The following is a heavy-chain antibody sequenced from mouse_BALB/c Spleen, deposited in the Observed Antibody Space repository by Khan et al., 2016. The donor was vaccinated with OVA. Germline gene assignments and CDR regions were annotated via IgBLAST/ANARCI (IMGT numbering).Heavy chain of an antibody. D-gene: IGHD1-1*01. Sequence: QVQLKQSGAELVRPGSSVKISCKASGYTFSSSWMNWVKQRPGQGLEWIGQIYPGNDETNYNGKFKGKATLTADKSSRTAYMQLTSLTSEDSAVYFCARYYGSRFAYWGQGTLVTVSA. CDR1: GYTFSSSW. J-gene: IGHJ3*01. CDR3: ARYYGSRFAY. V-gene: IGHV1-80*01. CDR2: IYPGNDET.